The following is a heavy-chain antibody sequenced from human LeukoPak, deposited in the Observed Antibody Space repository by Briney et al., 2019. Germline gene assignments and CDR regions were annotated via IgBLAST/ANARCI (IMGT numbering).Heavy chain of an antibody. CDR2: IWNVGTKK. Sequence: PGVTLRLSCAASGFTFRNYGIHWARQAPGKGLVWGAIIWNVGTKKYYGDSVKGRFTISRDNSKNTAYLQMNRLRGEDTALYFCAREGSSTIYFGSETHSGGAFDIWGQGAMVTVSS. J-gene: IGHJ3*02. CDR1: GFTFRNYG. V-gene: IGHV3-33*01. CDR3: AREGSSTIYFGSETHSGGAFDI. D-gene: IGHD3-10*01.